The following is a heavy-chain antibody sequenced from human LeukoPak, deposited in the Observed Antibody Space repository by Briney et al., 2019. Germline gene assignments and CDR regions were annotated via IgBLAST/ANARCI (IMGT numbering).Heavy chain of an antibody. V-gene: IGHV4-34*01. CDR1: GGSFSGYY. CDR2: INHSGST. J-gene: IGHJ4*02. Sequence: SETLSLTCAVYGGSFSGYYWSWIREPPGKGLEWIGEINHSGSTNYNPSLKSRVTISVDTSKIQFSLKLSSVTAADTAVYYCAREWELRLDYWGQGTLVTVSS. D-gene: IGHD1-26*01. CDR3: AREWELRLDY.